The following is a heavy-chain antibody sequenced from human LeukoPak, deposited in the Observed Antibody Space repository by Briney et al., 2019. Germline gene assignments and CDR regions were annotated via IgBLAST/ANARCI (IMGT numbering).Heavy chain of an antibody. J-gene: IGHJ6*02. V-gene: IGHV3-23*01. Sequence: GGSLRLSCVASGFALNNYAMNWVRQAPGKGLEWVSVISGSGDRIYYADSVKGRFTISRDNSKNILYLQLSSLRAEDTAVYYCAKRLYGDYYGLDVWGQGTTVTVSS. CDR3: AKRLYGDYYGLDV. CDR2: ISGSGDRI. CDR1: GFALNNYA. D-gene: IGHD4-17*01.